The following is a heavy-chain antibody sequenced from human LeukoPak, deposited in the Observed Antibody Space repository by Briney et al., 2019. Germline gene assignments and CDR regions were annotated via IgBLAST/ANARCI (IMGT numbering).Heavy chain of an antibody. J-gene: IGHJ6*02. Sequence: NPSETLSLTCAVYGGSFSGYYWSWIRQPPGKGLEWIGEINRSGSTNYNPSLKSRVTISVDTSKNQFSLKLSSVTAADTAVYYCARGVHYYYGMDVWGQGTTVTVSS. CDR2: INRSGST. D-gene: IGHD6-6*01. V-gene: IGHV4-34*01. CDR1: GGSFSGYY. CDR3: ARGVHYYYGMDV.